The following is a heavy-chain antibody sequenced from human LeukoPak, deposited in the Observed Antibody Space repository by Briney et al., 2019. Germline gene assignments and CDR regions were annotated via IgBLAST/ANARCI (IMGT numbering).Heavy chain of an antibody. Sequence: GGSLRLSCAASGFTFSSYAMSWVRQAPGKGLEWVSAISGSGGSTYYADSVKGRFTIPRDNSKNTLYLQMNSLRAEDTAVYYCAKDPEGYGSGSLWFDPWGQGTLVTVSS. D-gene: IGHD3-10*01. V-gene: IGHV3-23*01. CDR1: GFTFSSYA. CDR2: ISGSGGST. J-gene: IGHJ5*02. CDR3: AKDPEGYGSGSLWFDP.